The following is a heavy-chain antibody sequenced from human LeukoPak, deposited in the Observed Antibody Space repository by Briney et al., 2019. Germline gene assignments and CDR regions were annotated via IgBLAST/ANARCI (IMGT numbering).Heavy chain of an antibody. CDR3: ARGGSGSYYKSPFDY. Sequence: TGGSLRLSCAASGFTFSGYGMHWVRQAPGKGLEWVSSISSSSSYIYYADSVKGRFTISRDNAKNSLYLQMNSLRAEDTAVYYCARGGSGSYYKSPFDYWGQGTLVTVSS. CDR2: ISSSSSYI. J-gene: IGHJ4*02. CDR1: GFTFSGYG. V-gene: IGHV3-21*01. D-gene: IGHD3-10*01.